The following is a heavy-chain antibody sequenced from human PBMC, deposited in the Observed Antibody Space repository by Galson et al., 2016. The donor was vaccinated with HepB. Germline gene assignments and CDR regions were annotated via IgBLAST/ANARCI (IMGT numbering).Heavy chain of an antibody. D-gene: IGHD3-10*01. Sequence: QSGAEVKKPGDSVMISCKGSGYSFTNYWIGWVRQMPGKGLEWLGIIYPGDSDTRYSPSFEGPLTISADKSTNAAYLQWSNLKASDTAIYYCARRDNYYGLGSYMFDYWGRGTLVTVSS. J-gene: IGHJ4*02. CDR2: IYPGDSDT. CDR1: GYSFTNYW. V-gene: IGHV5-51*01. CDR3: ARRDNYYGLGSYMFDY.